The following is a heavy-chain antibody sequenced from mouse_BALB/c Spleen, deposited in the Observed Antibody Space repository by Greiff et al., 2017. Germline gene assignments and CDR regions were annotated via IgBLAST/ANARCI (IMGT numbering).Heavy chain of an antibody. V-gene: IGHV5-17*02. CDR1: GFTFSSFG. CDR2: ISSGSSTI. Sequence: EVQLQQSGGGLVQPGGSRKLSCAASGFTFSSFGMHWVRQAPEKGLEWVAYISSGSSTIYYADTVKGRFTISRDNPKNTLFLQMTSLRSEDTAMYYCARFGNLAWFAYWGQGTLVTVSA. CDR3: ARFGNLAWFAY. D-gene: IGHD2-1*01. J-gene: IGHJ3*01.